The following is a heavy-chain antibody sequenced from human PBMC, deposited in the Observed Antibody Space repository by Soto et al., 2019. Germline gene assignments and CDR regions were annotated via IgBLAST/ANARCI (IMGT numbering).Heavy chain of an antibody. V-gene: IGHV5-51*01. J-gene: IGHJ6*02. CDR3: ARLGRYYSNSVPNYYGMDV. CDR2: IYPGDSDT. CDR1: GYSFTSYW. D-gene: IGHD4-4*01. Sequence: PGESLKISCKGSGYSFTSYWIGWVRQMPGKGLEWMGIIYPGDSDTRYSPSFQGQVTISADKSISTAYLQWSSLKASDTAMYYCARLGRYYSNSVPNYYGMDVWGQGTTVTVSS.